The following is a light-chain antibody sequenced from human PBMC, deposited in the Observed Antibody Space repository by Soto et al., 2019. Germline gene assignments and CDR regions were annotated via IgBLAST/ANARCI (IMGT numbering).Light chain of an antibody. V-gene: IGKV1-33*01. J-gene: IGKJ2*01. CDR2: DVS. CDR1: QDISFY. CDR3: DQYDILPPT. Sequence: DIQLTQSPSSLSASVGDRVTITCQASQDISFYLNWFQQKPGKGPKLLIYDVSNLKTGVPSRFSGRGSGTDFTLTISSLQPEDFATYFCDQYDILPPTFGQGTKLEIK.